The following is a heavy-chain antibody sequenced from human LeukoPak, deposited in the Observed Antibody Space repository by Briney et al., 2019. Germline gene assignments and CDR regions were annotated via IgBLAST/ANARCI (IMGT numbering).Heavy chain of an antibody. V-gene: IGHV3-7*03. J-gene: IGHJ4*02. Sequence: GGSLRLSCLTSGFTLSTNAMSWVRQAPGKGLEWVANIKQDGSEKQYVDSVKGRFAISRDNAKKSLYLQINTLRAEDTAVYYCVRGPHIAATSYWGQGTLVTVSS. CDR2: IKQDGSEK. D-gene: IGHD6-25*01. CDR3: VRGPHIAATSY. CDR1: GFTLSTNA.